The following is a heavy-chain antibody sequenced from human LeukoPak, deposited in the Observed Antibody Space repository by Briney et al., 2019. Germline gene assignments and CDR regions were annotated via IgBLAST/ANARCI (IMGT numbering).Heavy chain of an antibody. CDR3: ARIRTVAGTRLLDY. V-gene: IGHV2-70*11. D-gene: IGHD6-19*01. J-gene: IGHJ4*02. CDR1: GFSLNTGGMC. Sequence: ASGPTLVNPTQTLTLTCTFSGFSLNTGGMCVSWIRQPPGKALEWLARIDWDDDKYYSTSLKTRLTISKDTSKNQVVLTMTNMDPVDTATYYCARIRTVAGTRLLDYWGQGTLVTVSS. CDR2: IDWDDDK.